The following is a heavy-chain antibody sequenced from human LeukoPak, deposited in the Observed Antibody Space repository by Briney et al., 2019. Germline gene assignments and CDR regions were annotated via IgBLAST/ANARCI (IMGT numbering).Heavy chain of an antibody. CDR1: SDSIRSYY. CDR3: ARLRRAFDY. CDR2: VFCTGST. Sequence: SETLSLTCTVSSDSIRSYYWSWIRQPPGKELEWIGYVFCTGSTNYNPSLQSRLTMSVDTSKNQISLNLKSVTAADTAVYYCARLRRAFDYWGQGTLVTVSS. J-gene: IGHJ4*02. V-gene: IGHV4-59*12. D-gene: IGHD3-16*01.